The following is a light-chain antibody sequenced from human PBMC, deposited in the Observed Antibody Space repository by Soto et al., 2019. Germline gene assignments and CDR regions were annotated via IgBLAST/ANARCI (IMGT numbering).Light chain of an antibody. V-gene: IGKV2-30*01. CDR2: NVS. CDR3: MQNTHWPRT. CDR1: QALVYGDGNTY. Sequence: DVVLTQSPLSLPVTLGQPASISCTSSQALVYGDGNTYLIWVQQRPGQSPRGLIYNVSRRDSGVQDRFSGSGSGTDFTLKISRVEAEDVWIYYCMQNTHWPRTFGQGTKVEIK. J-gene: IGKJ1*01.